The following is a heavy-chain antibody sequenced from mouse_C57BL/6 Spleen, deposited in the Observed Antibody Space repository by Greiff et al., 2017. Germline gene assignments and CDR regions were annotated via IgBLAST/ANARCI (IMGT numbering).Heavy chain of an antibody. D-gene: IGHD1-1*02. CDR1: GFTFSDYG. Sequence: EVQLVESGGSLVKPGGSLKLSCAASGFTFSDYGMHWVRQAPEKGLEWVAYISSGSSTIYYADTVKGRFTISRDNAKNTLFLQMTSLRSEDTAMYYCARSPGGTDWYFDVWGTGTTVTVSS. J-gene: IGHJ1*03. CDR2: ISSGSSTI. CDR3: ARSPGGTDWYFDV. V-gene: IGHV5-17*01.